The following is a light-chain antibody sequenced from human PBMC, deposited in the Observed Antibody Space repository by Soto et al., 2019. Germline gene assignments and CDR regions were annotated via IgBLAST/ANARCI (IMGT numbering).Light chain of an antibody. Sequence: QSVLTQPPSASGTPGQRVTIPCSVSSSNIGSNTVNWYQQLPGTAPKLLIYSNNQRPSGVPDRFSGSKSGTSASLAISGLQSEDEADYYCAAWDDGLNGRDVCGTGTKVTDL. CDR1: SSNIGSNT. J-gene: IGLJ1*01. V-gene: IGLV1-44*01. CDR3: AAWDDGLNGRDV. CDR2: SNN.